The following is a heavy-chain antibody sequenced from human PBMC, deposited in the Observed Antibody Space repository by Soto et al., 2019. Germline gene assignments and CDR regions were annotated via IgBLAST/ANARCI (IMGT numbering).Heavy chain of an antibody. CDR2: ISDSSSTS. J-gene: IGHJ4*02. Sequence: EVQLVESGGGLVQPGGSLRLSCAASGFTFSTYTMNWVRQAPGKGLEWVSYISDSSSTSYYADSVKGRFTTSKDNAKNSLNLQMNSLRAEDTAVYYCARGYYLDYWGQGTLVTVSS. CDR3: ARGYYLDY. V-gene: IGHV3-48*01. CDR1: GFTFSTYT.